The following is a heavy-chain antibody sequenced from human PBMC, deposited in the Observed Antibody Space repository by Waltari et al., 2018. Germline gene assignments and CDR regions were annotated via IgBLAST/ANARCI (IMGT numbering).Heavy chain of an antibody. J-gene: IGHJ6*03. D-gene: IGHD2-21*02. Sequence: QLQLQESGPGLGKPSETLSLTCTVSGGSISSSSYYWGWIRQPPGKGLEWIGSIYYSGSTYSNPSLKIRVTISVEPSKHQFSLKLSSVTAADTAVYCCASLRLHLYYYYMDVWGKGTTVTISS. CDR2: IYYSGST. CDR1: GGSISSSSYY. CDR3: ASLRLHLYYYYMDV. V-gene: IGHV4-39*07.